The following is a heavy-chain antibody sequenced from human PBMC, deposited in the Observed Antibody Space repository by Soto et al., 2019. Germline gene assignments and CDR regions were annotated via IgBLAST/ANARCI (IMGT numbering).Heavy chain of an antibody. CDR1: GFNFDDYS. CDR2: INWDGSNT. CDR3: ASQAPIVVVPAAAGTHWFDP. J-gene: IGHJ5*02. V-gene: IGHV3-43*01. Sequence: GGSLRLSCAASGFNFDDYSMHWVRQAPGKGLEWVSLINWDGSNTYYADSVKGRFTISKDNSRNSVYLELNSLRAEDTAVYYCASQAPIVVVPAAAGTHWFDPWGQGTLVTVSS. D-gene: IGHD2-2*01.